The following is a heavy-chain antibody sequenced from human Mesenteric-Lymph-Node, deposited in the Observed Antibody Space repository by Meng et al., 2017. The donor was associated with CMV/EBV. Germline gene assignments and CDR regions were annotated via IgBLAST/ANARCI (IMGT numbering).Heavy chain of an antibody. CDR3: ARGGRIVGATDY. V-gene: IGHV1-2*02. Sequence: ASVKVSCKASGYTFTGYYMHWVRQAPGQGLEWMGWINPNSGVTNYAEKFQGRVTMTRDTSVSTVYMELTSLKFDDTAVFYCARGGRIVGATDYWGQGTQVTVSS. CDR1: GYTFTGYY. D-gene: IGHD1-26*01. CDR2: INPNSGVT. J-gene: IGHJ4*02.